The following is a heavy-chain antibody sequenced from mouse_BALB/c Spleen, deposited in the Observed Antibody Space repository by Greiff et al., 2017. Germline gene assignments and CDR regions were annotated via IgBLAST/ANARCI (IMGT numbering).Heavy chain of an antibody. Sequence: VQLQESGAELVKPGASVKLSCKTSGYTFTSYWIQWVKQRPGQGLGWIGEIFPGTGTTYYNEKFKGKATLTIDTPSSTAYMQLSSLTSEDSAVYFCARAATLDYWGQGTTLTVSS. CDR1: GYTFTSYW. J-gene: IGHJ2*01. D-gene: IGHD1-2*01. V-gene: IGHV1S132*01. CDR3: ARAATLDY. CDR2: IFPGTGTT.